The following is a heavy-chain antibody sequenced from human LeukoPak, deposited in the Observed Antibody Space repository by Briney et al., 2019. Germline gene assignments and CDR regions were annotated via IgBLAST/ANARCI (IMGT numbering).Heavy chain of an antibody. Sequence: SETLSLTCTVSGGSISSDYWIWIRPPPGKGLEWIGYIYYSGSTNYNPSLKSRVTISVDTSKNQFSLELRSVTAADTAVYYCARGEGSITAAGTIDYWGQGTLVTVSS. V-gene: IGHV4-59*01. CDR3: ARGEGSITAAGTIDY. CDR1: GGSISSDY. CDR2: IYYSGST. D-gene: IGHD6-13*01. J-gene: IGHJ4*02.